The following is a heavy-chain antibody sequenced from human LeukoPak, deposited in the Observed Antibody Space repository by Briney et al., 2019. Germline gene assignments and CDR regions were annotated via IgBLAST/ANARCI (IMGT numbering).Heavy chain of an antibody. J-gene: IGHJ4*02. Sequence: GASVKVSCKASGYTFTSYGISWVRQAPGQGLEWMGWISAYNGNTNYAQKLQGRVTMTTDTSTSTAYMELRSLRSDDTAVYYCARDLWGYYSSTSCPGDYWGQGTLVTVSS. V-gene: IGHV1-18*01. D-gene: IGHD2-2*01. CDR2: ISAYNGNT. CDR3: ARDLWGYYSSTSCPGDY. CDR1: GYTFTSYG.